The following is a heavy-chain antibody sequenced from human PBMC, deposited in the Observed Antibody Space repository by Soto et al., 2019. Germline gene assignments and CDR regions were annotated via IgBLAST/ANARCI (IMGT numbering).Heavy chain of an antibody. Sequence: QVQLVQSGAEVKKPGSSVKVSCKASGGTFSSYAISWVRQAPGQGLEWMGGIIPIFGTANYAQKFQGRVTIAADESTSTAYMGLSSLRSEDTAVYYCASGQQQLPTNWFDPWGQGTLVTVSS. J-gene: IGHJ5*02. CDR3: ASGQQQLPTNWFDP. CDR1: GGTFSSYA. CDR2: IIPIFGTA. V-gene: IGHV1-69*01. D-gene: IGHD6-13*01.